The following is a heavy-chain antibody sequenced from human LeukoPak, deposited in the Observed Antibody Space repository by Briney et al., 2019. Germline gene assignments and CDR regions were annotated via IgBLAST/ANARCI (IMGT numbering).Heavy chain of an antibody. V-gene: IGHV3-21*01. J-gene: IGHJ6*03. CDR2: ISSSGTYI. CDR1: GFPFISYS. D-gene: IGHD3-3*01. Sequence: GGSLRVSCSPSGFPFISYSMNWVRQAPGKGRGWVSTISSSGTYIHNADSVKGRFTISRDNAKNSVYLQMTSLRVEDTAIYYCARSGIRSDYYNYMDVWGNGTMVTVSS. CDR3: ARSGIRSDYYNYMDV.